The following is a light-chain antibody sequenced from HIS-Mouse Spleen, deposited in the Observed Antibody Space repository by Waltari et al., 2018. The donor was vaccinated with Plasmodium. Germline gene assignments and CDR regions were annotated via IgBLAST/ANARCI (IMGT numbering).Light chain of an antibody. CDR1: KLGEKY. CDR3: QAWDSSTVV. J-gene: IGLJ2*01. V-gene: IGLV3-1*01. Sequence: SYELTQPPSVSVSPGQTASITCSGDKLGEKYACWYQQKPGQSPVLVIYQDSKRPSGIPERFSGSNPGNTATLTISGTQAMDEADYYCQAWDSSTVVFGGGTKLTVL. CDR2: QDS.